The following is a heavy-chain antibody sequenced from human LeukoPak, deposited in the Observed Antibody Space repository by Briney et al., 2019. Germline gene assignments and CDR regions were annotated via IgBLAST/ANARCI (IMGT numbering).Heavy chain of an antibody. CDR1: GDCVSSNSAT. D-gene: IGHD1-1*01. J-gene: IGHJ4*02. CDR2: TYYRSKWYK. Sequence: SQTLSLTCAISGDCVSSNSATWNWIRQSPSRGLELLGRTYYRSKWYKDYAVSLKIRITINPDTSKTQFSLQLNSVTPEDTAVYYCARGLEGATTSFDYWGQGALVTVSS. V-gene: IGHV6-1*01. CDR3: ARGLEGATTSFDY.